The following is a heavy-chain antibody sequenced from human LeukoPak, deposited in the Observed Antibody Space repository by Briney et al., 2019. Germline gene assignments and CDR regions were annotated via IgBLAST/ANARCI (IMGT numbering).Heavy chain of an antibody. CDR2: TIPILGIA. CDR3: ARVFHEDWLFPGQPTTRKDAFDI. V-gene: IGHV1-69*04. D-gene: IGHD3-9*01. Sequence: GASVKVSCKASGGTFSSYAISWVRQAPGQGLEWMGRTIPILGIANYAQKFQGRVTITADKSTSTAYMELSSLRSEDTAVYYCARVFHEDWLFPGQPTTRKDAFDIWGQGTMVTVSS. J-gene: IGHJ3*02. CDR1: GGTFSSYA.